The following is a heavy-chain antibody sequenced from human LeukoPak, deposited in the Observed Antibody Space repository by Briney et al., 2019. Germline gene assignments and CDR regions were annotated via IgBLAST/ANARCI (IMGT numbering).Heavy chain of an antibody. CDR2: IKEDGSEK. CDR1: GFAFSRYW. V-gene: IGHV3-7*04. Sequence: GGSLRLSCAASGFAFSRYWMTWVRQAPGKGLEWVANIKEDGSEKYYVDSVKGRFTISRDNANNSLCLQLNSLRAEDTAVYYCARGGGTNDLWGQGTMVTVSS. CDR3: ARGGGTNDL. D-gene: IGHD1-7*01. J-gene: IGHJ3*01.